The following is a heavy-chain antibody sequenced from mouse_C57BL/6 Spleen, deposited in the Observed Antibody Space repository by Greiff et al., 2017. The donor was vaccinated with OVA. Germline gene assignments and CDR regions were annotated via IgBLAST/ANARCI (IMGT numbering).Heavy chain of an antibody. Sequence: EVQLQESGPGLVKPSQSLSLTCSVTGYSITSGYYWNWIRQFPGNKLEWMGYISYDGSNNYNPSLKNRISITRDTSKNQFFLKLNSVTTEDTATYYCARYSSGYPYFDYWGQGPTLTVSS. CDR2: ISYDGSN. CDR1: GYSITSGYY. CDR3: ARYSSGYPYFDY. V-gene: IGHV3-6*01. D-gene: IGHD3-2*02. J-gene: IGHJ2*01.